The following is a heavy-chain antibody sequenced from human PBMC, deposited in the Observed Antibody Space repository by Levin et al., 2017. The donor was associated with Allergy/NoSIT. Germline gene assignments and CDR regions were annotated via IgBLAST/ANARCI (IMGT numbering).Heavy chain of an antibody. D-gene: IGHD1-7*01. Sequence: AGGSLRLSCSASGFTFDDYAMQWVRQAPGKGLEWVSGISWNSGSIGYADSVKGRFTISRDNAKNSLYLQMNSLRAEDTALSYCVKDRGRNAGTTGGMDVWSQGTTVTVSS. V-gene: IGHV3-9*01. J-gene: IGHJ6*02. CDR1: GFTFDDYA. CDR2: ISWNSGSI. CDR3: VKDRGRNAGTTGGMDV.